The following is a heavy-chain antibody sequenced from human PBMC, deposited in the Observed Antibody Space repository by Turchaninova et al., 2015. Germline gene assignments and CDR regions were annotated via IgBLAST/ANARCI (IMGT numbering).Heavy chain of an antibody. CDR1: GFTFSNAW. J-gene: IGHJ4*02. CDR3: TTPITIFGVAKRDY. CDR2: IKSKTDGGKT. Sequence: LVESGRGLVKPGGSLRLSCAASGFTFSNAWMSWVRQAPGKGLEWVGRIKSKTDGGKTDYAAPVKGRFTNSRDDSKNTLYLQMNSLKTEDTAVYYCTTPITIFGVAKRDYWGQGTLVTVSS. D-gene: IGHD3-3*01. V-gene: IGHV3-15*01.